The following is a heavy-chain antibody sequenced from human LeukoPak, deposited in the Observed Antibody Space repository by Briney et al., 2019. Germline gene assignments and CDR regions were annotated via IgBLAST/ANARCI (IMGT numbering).Heavy chain of an antibody. CDR3: ARHPFATPFDY. V-gene: IGHV4-39*01. CDR2: IYYSGTT. J-gene: IGHJ4*02. Sequence: SETLSLTCTVSGASINSRDYYWGWLRQSPGQGLEWVANIYYSGTTHYNPSLKSRVTLSVDTSKNQFSLRLSSVTAADTAVYFCARHPFATPFDYWGPGTLVTVSS. D-gene: IGHD2-15*01. CDR1: GASINSRDYY.